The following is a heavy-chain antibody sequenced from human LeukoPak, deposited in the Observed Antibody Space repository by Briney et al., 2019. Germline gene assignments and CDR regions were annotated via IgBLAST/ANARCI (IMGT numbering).Heavy chain of an antibody. V-gene: IGHV1-69*10. CDR3: ARGLGELTDY. CDR1: GGTFSSYA. J-gene: IGHJ4*02. CDR2: IIPILGIA. Sequence: VASVKVSCKASGGTFSSYAISWVRQAPGQGLEWMGGIIPILGIANYAQKFQGRVTITADKSTSTAYMELSSLRSEDTAVYYCARGLGELTDYWGQGTLVTVSS. D-gene: IGHD1-26*01.